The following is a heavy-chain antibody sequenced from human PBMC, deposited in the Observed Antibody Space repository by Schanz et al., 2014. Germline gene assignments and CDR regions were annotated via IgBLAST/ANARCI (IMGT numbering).Heavy chain of an antibody. Sequence: QVQLVESGGGVVQPGRSLRLSCVASGFTFDKYAMHWVRQAPGKGLEWVSVIGVDGTTTYYADSVKGRFTISRDNSKNSLYLEMNSLRAEDTALYYCARDRRNADLDYWGQGTLVTVSS. J-gene: IGHJ4*02. CDR1: GFTFDKYA. D-gene: IGHD1-1*01. CDR2: IGVDGTTT. CDR3: ARDRRNADLDY. V-gene: IGHV3-NL1*01.